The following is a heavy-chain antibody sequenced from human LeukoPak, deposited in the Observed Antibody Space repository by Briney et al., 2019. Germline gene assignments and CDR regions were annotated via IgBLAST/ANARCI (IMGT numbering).Heavy chain of an antibody. V-gene: IGHV1-18*01. Sequence: ASVKVSCKASGYTFSSYGISWVRQAPGQGLEWMGWISVYNANTDQSKKLQGRVTMTTDTHTNTAYMELSSLRSDDTAVYFWARGGGGYFPSTGYLEYWGQGTPVTVSS. CDR3: ARGGGGYFPSTGYLEY. D-gene: IGHD2/OR15-2a*01. J-gene: IGHJ4*02. CDR1: GYTFSSYG. CDR2: ISVYNANT.